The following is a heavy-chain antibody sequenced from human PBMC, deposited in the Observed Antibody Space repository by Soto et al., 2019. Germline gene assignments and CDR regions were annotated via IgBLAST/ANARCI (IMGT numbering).Heavy chain of an antibody. D-gene: IGHD3-10*01. CDR2: INPTADST. CDR1: GYSFTSYY. V-gene: IGHV1-46*01. CDR3: ARGWRTYGNY. Sequence: QVQLVQSGAEVKKPGASAKISCKASGYSFTSYYMHWVRQAPGQGLEWVGLINPTADSTSYAQKFQGRVTLTWDTSTSTVYMEVSSLRSEDTAMYYCARGWRTYGNYWGQGTLVTVSS. J-gene: IGHJ4*02.